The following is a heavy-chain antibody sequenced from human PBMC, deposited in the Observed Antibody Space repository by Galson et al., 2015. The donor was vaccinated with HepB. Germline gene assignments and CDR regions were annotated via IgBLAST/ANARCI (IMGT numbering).Heavy chain of an antibody. CDR2: ISSSSSTI. J-gene: IGHJ4*02. CDR1: GFTFSSYS. Sequence: SLRLSCAASGFTFSSYSMNWVRQAPGKGLEWVSYISSSSSTIYYADSVKGRFTISRDNAKNSLYLQMNSLRDEDTAVYYCARGFCGRGDCYSDYWGQGTLVTVSS. V-gene: IGHV3-48*02. D-gene: IGHD2-21*01. CDR3: ARGFCGRGDCYSDY.